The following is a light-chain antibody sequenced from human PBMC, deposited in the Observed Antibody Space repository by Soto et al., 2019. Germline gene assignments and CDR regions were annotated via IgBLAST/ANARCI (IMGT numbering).Light chain of an antibody. CDR1: QTISSY. CDR3: QQSSRTPWT. J-gene: IGKJ1*01. Sequence: DIQMTQSPASLSASVGDRVTITCRASQTISSYLNWYQKKPGKAPTLLIYAASTVQSGVPSRFSGSRSGTDFTLTISSLQPEDFASYYCQQSSRTPWTFGQGTKVEIK. V-gene: IGKV1-39*01. CDR2: AAS.